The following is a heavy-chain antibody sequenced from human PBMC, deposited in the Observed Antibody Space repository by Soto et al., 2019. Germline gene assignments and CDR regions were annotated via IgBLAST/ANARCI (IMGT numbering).Heavy chain of an antibody. CDR3: TRRGRQSANWFDP. Sequence: QVQLVQSGAEVKTPGSSVKVSCKASGGTFNSYSIDWVRQAPGQGFEWMGGIIPMSGRPNYAQRFQGRVTFSADKSTNTAYMELNSLTHEDTAGYYCTRRGRQSANWFDPWGQGTLVTVSS. V-gene: IGHV1-69*06. CDR1: GGTFNSYS. J-gene: IGHJ5*02. CDR2: IIPMSGRP.